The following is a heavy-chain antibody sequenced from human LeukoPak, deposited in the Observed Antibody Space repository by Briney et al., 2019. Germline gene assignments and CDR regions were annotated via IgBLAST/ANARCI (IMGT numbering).Heavy chain of an antibody. CDR3: ARDQWWQLIAVAITSYFDC. Sequence: SVKVSCKASGGTFSSYAISWVRQAPGQGLEWMGRIIPILGIANYAQKFQGRVTITADKSTSTAYMELNSLRAEDTAVYYCARDQWWQLIAVAITSYFDCWGQGTLVTVSS. J-gene: IGHJ4*02. CDR1: GGTFSSYA. V-gene: IGHV1-69*04. CDR2: IIPILGIA. D-gene: IGHD6-19*01.